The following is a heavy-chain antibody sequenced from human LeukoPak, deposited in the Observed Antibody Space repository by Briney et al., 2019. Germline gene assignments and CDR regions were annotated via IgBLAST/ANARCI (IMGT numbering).Heavy chain of an antibody. CDR3: ATISRNDSFDI. D-gene: IGHD1-14*01. CDR1: GYIFTGYY. Sequence: ASVKVSCTASGYIFTGYYMHWVRQAPGQGLEWMGWINPNSGGTNYAQKFQGRVTMTRDTSITTAYMELSRLRSDDTAVYYCATISRNDSFDIWGQGTMVTVSS. V-gene: IGHV1-2*02. CDR2: INPNSGGT. J-gene: IGHJ3*02.